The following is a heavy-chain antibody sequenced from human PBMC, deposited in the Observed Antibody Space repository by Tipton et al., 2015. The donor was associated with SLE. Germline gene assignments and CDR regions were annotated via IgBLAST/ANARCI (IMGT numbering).Heavy chain of an antibody. CDR1: GESFSGYY. CDR2: INHSGST. Sequence: TLSLTCAVYGESFSGYYWSWIRQPPGKGLEWIGEINHSGSTNYNASLKHRVTMAVDASKNQFSLKLSSVTAADTAVYYCARTIQFGPGDWGRGTLVTVSS. J-gene: IGHJ4*02. V-gene: IGHV4-34*01. CDR3: ARTIQFGPGD. D-gene: IGHD5-24*01.